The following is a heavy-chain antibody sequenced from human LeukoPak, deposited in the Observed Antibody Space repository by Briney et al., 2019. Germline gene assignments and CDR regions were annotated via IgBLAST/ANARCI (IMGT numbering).Heavy chain of an antibody. J-gene: IGHJ4*02. CDR1: GYAFTRYG. Sequence: ASVKVSCKAFGYAFTRYGMNWVRQAPGQGLEWMGWINTNTGNPTYAQGFTGRFVFSLDTSVSTAYLQISSLKAEDTAVYYCARGIDGYKLEYWGQGTLVTVSS. CDR3: ARGIDGYKLEY. V-gene: IGHV7-4-1*02. D-gene: IGHD5-24*01. CDR2: INTNTGNP.